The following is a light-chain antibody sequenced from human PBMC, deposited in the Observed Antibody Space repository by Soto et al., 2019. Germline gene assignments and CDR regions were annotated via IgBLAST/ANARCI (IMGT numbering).Light chain of an antibody. CDR2: EVT. J-gene: IGLJ1*01. V-gene: IGLV2-8*02. CDR1: SSDVGGYKF. CDR3: SSYAGSNMGV. Sequence: QSVLTQPPSASRSPGQSITISCTGTSSDVGGYKFVSWYQQHPGKAPKLLIYEVTQRPSGVPDRFSGSKSGNTASLTVSGLQAEDDADYYCSSYAGSNMGVFGTGTKVTVL.